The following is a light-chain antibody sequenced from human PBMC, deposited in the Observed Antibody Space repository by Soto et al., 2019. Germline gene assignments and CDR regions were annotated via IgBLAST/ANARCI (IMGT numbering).Light chain of an antibody. J-gene: IGKJ2*01. Sequence: EIMLTQSPGTLSLCPGERATLSCRASQSVSASYLAWYQQKPGQAPRLLIYGASSRATGIPDRFSGSGSGTDFTLTISRLEPEDFAVYYCQQHSGSMYTFGQGTKLEIK. CDR2: GAS. CDR1: QSVSASY. V-gene: IGKV3-20*01. CDR3: QQHSGSMYT.